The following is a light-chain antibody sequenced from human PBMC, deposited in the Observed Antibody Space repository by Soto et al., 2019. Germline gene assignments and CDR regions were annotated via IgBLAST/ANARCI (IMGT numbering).Light chain of an antibody. J-gene: IGKJ1*01. CDR3: QQYSSYST. CDR2: NAS. CDR1: QSISSW. Sequence: DIQMTQSPSTLSASVGDRVTITCRASQSISSWLAWYQQKPGKAPKLLIYNASSLESGVPSRFNDSGSGTEFTLTISSLQPDDFATYYCQQYSSYSTFGQGTKVEIK. V-gene: IGKV1-5*03.